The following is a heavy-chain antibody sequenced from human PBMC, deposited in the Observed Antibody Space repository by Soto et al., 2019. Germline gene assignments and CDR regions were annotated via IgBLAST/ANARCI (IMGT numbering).Heavy chain of an antibody. CDR3: ARSPDRDGYSLFDY. CDR1: GFTFSSYG. D-gene: IGHD5-18*01. V-gene: IGHV3-33*01. J-gene: IGHJ4*02. Sequence: PGGSLRLSCAASGFTFSSYGMHWVRQAPGKGLEWVAVIWYDGSNKYYADSVKGRFTISRDNSKNTLYLQMNSLRAEDTAVYYCARSPDRDGYSLFDYWGQGTLVTVSS. CDR2: IWYDGSNK.